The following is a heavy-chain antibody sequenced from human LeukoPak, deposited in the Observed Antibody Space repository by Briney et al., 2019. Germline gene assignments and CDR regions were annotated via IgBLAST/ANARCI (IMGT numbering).Heavy chain of an antibody. J-gene: IGHJ4*02. D-gene: IGHD5-24*01. V-gene: IGHV3-23*01. Sequence: GGSLRLSCVASGFSFSTSLMGWVRQAPGKGLEWVSAISGGGETTYYADSVKGRFTTSRDNSESTLYLRMDSLGADDTAVYYCAKVREAWDYWGQGTQVTVSS. CDR3: AKVREAWDY. CDR1: GFSFSTSL. CDR2: ISGGGETT.